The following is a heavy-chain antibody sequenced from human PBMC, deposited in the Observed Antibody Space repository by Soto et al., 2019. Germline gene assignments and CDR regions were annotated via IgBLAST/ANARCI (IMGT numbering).Heavy chain of an antibody. CDR2: ISGSGGST. J-gene: IGHJ6*02. CDR1: GFTFSSYA. D-gene: IGHD4-17*01. V-gene: IGHV3-23*01. CDR3: ARPTVTTGYYYYYGMEV. Sequence: EVPLLESGGGLVQPGGSLRLSCAASGFTFSSYAMSWVRQAPGKGLEWVSAISGSGGSTYYADSVKGRFTISRDNSKNTLYLQRNSLRAEDTAVYYCARPTVTTGYYYYYGMEVWGQGTTVTVSS.